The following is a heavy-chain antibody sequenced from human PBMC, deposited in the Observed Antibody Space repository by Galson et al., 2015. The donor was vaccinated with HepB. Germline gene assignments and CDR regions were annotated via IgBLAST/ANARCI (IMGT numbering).Heavy chain of an antibody. J-gene: IGHJ4*02. D-gene: IGHD4-17*01. CDR3: AKDKTDGDYVYGPSAFDY. CDR2: ISGSGGST. Sequence: SLRLSCAASGFTFSSYAMSWVRQAPGKGLEWVSAISGSGGSTYYADSVKGRFTISRDNSKNTLYLQMNSLRAEDTAVYYCAKDKTDGDYVYGPSAFDYWGQGTLVTVSS. CDR1: GFTFSSYA. V-gene: IGHV3-23*01.